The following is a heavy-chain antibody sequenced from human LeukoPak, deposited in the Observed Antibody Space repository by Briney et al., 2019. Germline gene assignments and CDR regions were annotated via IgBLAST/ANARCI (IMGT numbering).Heavy chain of an antibody. D-gene: IGHD2-15*01. CDR2: ISSSSSYI. V-gene: IGHV3-21*01. CDR1: GFTFSSYS. CDR3: ARDIVVVVAAPNANDAFDI. J-gene: IGHJ3*02. Sequence: GGSLRLSCAASGFTFSSYSMNWVRQAPGKGLEWVSSISSSSSYIYYADSVKGRFTISRDNAKNSLYLQMISLRAEDTAVYYCARDIVVVVAAPNANDAFDIWGQGTMVTVSS.